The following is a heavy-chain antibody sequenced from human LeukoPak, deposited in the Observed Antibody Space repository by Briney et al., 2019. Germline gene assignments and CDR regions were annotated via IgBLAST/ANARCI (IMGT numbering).Heavy chain of an antibody. J-gene: IGHJ4*02. Sequence: GGSLRLFCAASGFTFSSYEMNWVRQAPGKGLEWVSYISSSGSTIYYADSVKGRFTISRDNAKNSLCLQMNSLRAEDTAVYYCARGVGGSEDDYWGQGTLVTVSS. CDR2: ISSSGSTI. D-gene: IGHD2-15*01. V-gene: IGHV3-48*03. CDR1: GFTFSSYE. CDR3: ARGVGGSEDDY.